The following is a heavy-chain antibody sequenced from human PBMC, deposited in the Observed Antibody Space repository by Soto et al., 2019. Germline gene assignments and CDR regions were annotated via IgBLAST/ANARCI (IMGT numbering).Heavy chain of an antibody. J-gene: IGHJ4*02. D-gene: IGHD1-26*01. Sequence: XVQLQESGPXXVKPSETLSLTCTVSGGSISSYYWSWIRQPPGKGLEWIGYIYYSGSTNYNPSLKSRVTISVDTSKNQFSLKLSSVTAADTAVYYCARRWGGSLDYWGQGTLVTVSS. CDR2: IYYSGST. CDR1: GGSISSYY. CDR3: ARRWGGSLDY. V-gene: IGHV4-59*01.